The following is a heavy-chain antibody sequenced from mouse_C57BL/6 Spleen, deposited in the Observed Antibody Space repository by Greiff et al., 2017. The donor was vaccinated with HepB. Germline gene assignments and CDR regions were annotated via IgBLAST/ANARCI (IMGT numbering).Heavy chain of an antibody. CDR1: GYAFSSSW. J-gene: IGHJ3*01. V-gene: IGHV1-82*01. Sequence: VQLQQSGPELVKPGASVKISCKASGYAFSSSWMKWVKQRPGEGLEWIGRIYPGDGDTNYNGKFKGKAKLTADKASSRAYMQLSSMTSEDSAVYFCARSGYYGSRGAYWGQGTLVTVSA. CDR3: ARSGYYGSRGAY. CDR2: IYPGDGDT. D-gene: IGHD1-1*01.